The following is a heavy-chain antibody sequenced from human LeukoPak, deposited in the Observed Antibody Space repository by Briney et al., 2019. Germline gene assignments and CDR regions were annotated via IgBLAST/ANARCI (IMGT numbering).Heavy chain of an antibody. CDR2: ISGSGSYT. CDR1: GFTVSDYS. CDR3: AKESLRVVPSATFDY. V-gene: IGHV3-23*01. D-gene: IGHD2-2*01. J-gene: IGHJ4*02. Sequence: HPGGSLRLSCAASGFTVSDYSMARVRQAPGKGLEWVSAISGSGSYTDYADSVKGRFTISRDNAKNSLYLQMHSLRAEDTAVYYCAKESLRVVPSATFDYWGQGTLVTVSS.